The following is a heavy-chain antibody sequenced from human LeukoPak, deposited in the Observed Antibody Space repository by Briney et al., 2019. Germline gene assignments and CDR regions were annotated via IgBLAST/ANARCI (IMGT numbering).Heavy chain of an antibody. CDR2: ISWNSGSI. Sequence: GGSLRLSCAASGFTFDDYAMHWVRQAPGKGLEWVSGISWNSGSIGYADSVKGRFTISRDNAKNSLYLQMNSPRAEDTALYYCAKDMTKAFNIWGQGTMVTVSS. CDR1: GFTFDDYA. J-gene: IGHJ3*02. CDR3: AKDMTKAFNI. V-gene: IGHV3-9*01.